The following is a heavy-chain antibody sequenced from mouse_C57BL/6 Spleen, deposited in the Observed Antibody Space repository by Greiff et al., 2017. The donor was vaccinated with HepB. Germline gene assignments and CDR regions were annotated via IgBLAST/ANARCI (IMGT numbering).Heavy chain of an antibody. CDR2: INPNNGGT. CDR3: ARTGGNYFRYFDV. V-gene: IGHV1-18*01. Sequence: EVMLVESGPELVKPGASVKIPCKASGYTFTDYNMDWVKQSHGKSLEWIGDINPNNGGTIYNQKFKGKATLTVDKSSSTAYMELSSLPSEDTAVYYCARTGGNYFRYFDVWGTGTTVTVSS. D-gene: IGHD2-1*01. CDR1: GYTFTDYN. J-gene: IGHJ1*03.